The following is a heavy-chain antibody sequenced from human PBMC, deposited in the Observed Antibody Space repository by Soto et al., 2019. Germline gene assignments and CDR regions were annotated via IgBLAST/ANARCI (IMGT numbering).Heavy chain of an antibody. J-gene: IGHJ4*02. CDR2: IRSSSSTI. D-gene: IGHD3-10*01. CDR3: ASSGSGSYHFDY. V-gene: IGHV3-48*02. Sequence: PGGSLRLSCAASGFTFSSYSMNWVRQAPGKGLEWVSYIRSSSSTIYYADSVKGRFTISRDNVKNSLYLQMNSLRDEDTAVYYCASSGSGSYHFDYWGQGTLVTASS. CDR1: GFTFSSYS.